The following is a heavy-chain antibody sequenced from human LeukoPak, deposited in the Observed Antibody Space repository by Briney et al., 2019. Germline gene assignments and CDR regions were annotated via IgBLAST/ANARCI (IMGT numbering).Heavy chain of an antibody. CDR3: ARFDHGKLRFDY. J-gene: IGHJ4*02. V-gene: IGHV4-31*03. Sequence: SETLSLTCSVSNASISSGGYFWSWIRQHPGKGLEWIGWINYIDNSGSTYNNPSLNSRVTMSLDTSSNQFSLKVTSMTAADTAVYSRARFDHGKLRFDYWGQGALVAVSS. CDR2: IDNSGST. CDR1: NASISSGGYF. D-gene: IGHD4-17*01.